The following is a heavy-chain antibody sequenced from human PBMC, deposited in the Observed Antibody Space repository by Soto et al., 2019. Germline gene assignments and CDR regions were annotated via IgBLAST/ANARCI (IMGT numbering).Heavy chain of an antibody. J-gene: IGHJ5*02. D-gene: IGHD3-10*01. Sequence: SETLSLTCTVSGGSISSYYWSWIRQPPGKGLEWIGYIYYSGSTNYNPSLKSRVTISVDTSKNQFSLKLSSVTAADTAVYYCARFGADYGPRGPHPYNWFDPWGQGTLVTVSS. CDR1: GGSISSYY. CDR2: IYYSGST. CDR3: ARFGADYGPRGPHPYNWFDP. V-gene: IGHV4-59*01.